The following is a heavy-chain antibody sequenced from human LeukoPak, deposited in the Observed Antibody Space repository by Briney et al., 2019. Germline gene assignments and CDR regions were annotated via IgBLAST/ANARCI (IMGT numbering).Heavy chain of an antibody. CDR1: GFTFSSYA. CDR2: ISGSGGST. J-gene: IGHJ6*02. V-gene: IGHV3-23*01. D-gene: IGHD2-2*01. Sequence: GGSLRLSCAASGFTFSSYAMSWVRQAPGKGLEWVSAISGSGGSTYYADSVKGRFTISRDNSKNTLYLQMNSLRAEDTAVYYCAKTPGGCSSTSCYVNYGMDVWGQGTTVTVSS. CDR3: AKTPGGCSSTSCYVNYGMDV.